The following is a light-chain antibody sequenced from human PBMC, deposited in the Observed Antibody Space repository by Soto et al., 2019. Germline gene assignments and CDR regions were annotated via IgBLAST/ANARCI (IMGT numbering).Light chain of an antibody. Sequence: IQMTQSPSSLSASVGDRVTITCRASQTIATFLNWYQQKPGKAPKLLIYGASTLQSGVPSRFSSSGSGADFTLTISSLQPEDSATYYCQLSHTTLTFGQGTRLEI. CDR2: GAS. J-gene: IGKJ5*01. CDR3: QLSHTTLT. V-gene: IGKV1-39*01. CDR1: QTIATF.